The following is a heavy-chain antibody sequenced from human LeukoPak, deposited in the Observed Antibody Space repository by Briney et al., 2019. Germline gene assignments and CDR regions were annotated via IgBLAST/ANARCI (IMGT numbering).Heavy chain of an antibody. Sequence: QPGGSLRLSCAASGFIFSSYGMHWVRQAPGKGLEWVAFIRYDGSNKYYADSVKGRFTISRDNSKNTLYLQMNSLRAGDTAVYYCAKDRSGSYSQGLDYWGQGTLVTVSS. D-gene: IGHD1-26*01. CDR1: GFIFSSYG. V-gene: IGHV3-30*02. CDR3: AKDRSGSYSQGLDY. CDR2: IRYDGSNK. J-gene: IGHJ4*02.